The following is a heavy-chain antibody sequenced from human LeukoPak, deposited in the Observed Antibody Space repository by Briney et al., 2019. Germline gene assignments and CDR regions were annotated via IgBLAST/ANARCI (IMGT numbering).Heavy chain of an antibody. CDR1: RYTFTGYY. CDR2: INPNSGDT. V-gene: IGHV1-2*02. J-gene: IGHJ6*02. CDR3: ARGGDWAPYGMDV. Sequence: ASVKVSCKAFRYTFTGYYMHWVRQAPGQGLEWMGWINPNSGDTNYVQKIQGRVIMTRDTSISTAYMELSGLRSDDTAVYYCARGGDWAPYGMDVWGQGTTVTVSS. D-gene: IGHD3/OR15-3a*01.